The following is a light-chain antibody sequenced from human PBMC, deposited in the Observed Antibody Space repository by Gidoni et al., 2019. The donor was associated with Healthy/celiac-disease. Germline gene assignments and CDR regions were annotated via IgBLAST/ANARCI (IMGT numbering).Light chain of an antibody. CDR3: QTRGTGV. V-gene: IGLV4-69*01. CDR1: SGHSSYA. J-gene: IGLJ3*02. CDR2: LNSDGSH. Sequence: QLVLTQSPSASASLGASVKLTCTLSSGHSSYAIAWHQQQPEKGPRYLMKLNSDGSHSKGDGIPDRFSGSSSGAERYLTISSLQSEDEADYYCQTRGTGVFGGGTKLTVL.